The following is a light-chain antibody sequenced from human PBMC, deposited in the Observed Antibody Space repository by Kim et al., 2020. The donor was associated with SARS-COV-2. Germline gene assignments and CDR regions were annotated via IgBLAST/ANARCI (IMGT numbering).Light chain of an antibody. CDR3: QQYNSDSA. CDR2: KAS. V-gene: IGKV1-5*03. CDR1: QSNSSW. J-gene: IGKJ1*01. Sequence: AHVGDRPTITFRDKQSNSSWLSWYQQKAGKATKLLIYKASSLGSGVPSRFSGSGSVTEFTLTISSLQPDDFATYYCQQYNSDSAFGQGTKVDIK.